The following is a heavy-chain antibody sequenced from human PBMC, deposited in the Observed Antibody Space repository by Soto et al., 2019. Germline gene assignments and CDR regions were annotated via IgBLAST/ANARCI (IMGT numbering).Heavy chain of an antibody. V-gene: IGHV4-39*01. CDR2: IYYSGST. CDR3: ARPPTASLDAFEI. Sequence: PSETLSLTCTVSGGSISISTYYWGWIRQPPGKGLEWIGSIYYSGSTYYNPSLKSRVTMSVDTSKNQFSLNLNSVTAADTAVYYCARPPTASLDAFEIWGQGTMVTVSS. CDR1: GGSISISTYY. J-gene: IGHJ3*02.